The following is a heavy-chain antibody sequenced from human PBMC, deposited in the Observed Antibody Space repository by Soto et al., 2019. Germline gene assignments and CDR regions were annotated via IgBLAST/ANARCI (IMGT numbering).Heavy chain of an antibody. CDR1: DTTHW. CDR3: ARLVNYYFGMDV. CDR2: IYPGDSDT. J-gene: IGHJ6*02. Sequence: GESLTITCTASDTTHWIGWVRPKPGKGLEWMGIIYPGDSDTKYSPSFQGQVTISVDKSISTAYLHWSSLKASDTATYYCARLVNYYFGMDVWGLGTTVTVSS. V-gene: IGHV5-51*01.